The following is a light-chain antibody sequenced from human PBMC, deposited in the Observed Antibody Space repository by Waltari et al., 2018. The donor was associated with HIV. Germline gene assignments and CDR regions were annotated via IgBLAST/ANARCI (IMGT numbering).Light chain of an antibody. V-gene: IGLV1-44*01. J-gene: IGLJ2*01. CDR2: STD. CDR3: AAWDDSLNGVI. Sequence: QSVLTQPPSVSAAPGQGVVISCSGGSSNIGSNTANWYHHLPGTAPKLLLHSTDKRPSGVPDRFSGSKGGTSASLAITGIQSEDEGGYYCAAWDDSLNGVIVGGGTKVTVL. CDR1: SSNIGSNT.